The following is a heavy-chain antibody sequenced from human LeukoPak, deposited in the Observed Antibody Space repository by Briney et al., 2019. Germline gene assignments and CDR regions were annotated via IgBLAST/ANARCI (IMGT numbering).Heavy chain of an antibody. Sequence: SETLSLTCAVSGGSISSGGYSWSWIRQPPGKGLEWIGYIYYSGSTNYNPSLKSRVTISVDTSKNQFSLKLSSVTAADTAVYYCARVNCSSTSCYRRPGWFDPWGQGTLVTVSS. J-gene: IGHJ5*02. CDR3: ARVNCSSTSCYRRPGWFDP. CDR1: GGSISSGGYS. D-gene: IGHD2-2*02. CDR2: IYYSGST. V-gene: IGHV4-61*08.